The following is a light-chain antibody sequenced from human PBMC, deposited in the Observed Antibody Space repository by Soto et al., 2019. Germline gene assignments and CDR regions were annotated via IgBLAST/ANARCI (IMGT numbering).Light chain of an antibody. CDR1: SGHSYYV. CDR2: LNSDGSH. J-gene: IGLJ2*01. V-gene: IGLV4-69*01. CDR3: QTWGTGGVV. Sequence: QPVLTQSPSASASLGASVKLTCTLSSGHSYYVIAWHQQQPEKGPRYLMKLNSDGSHSKGDGIPDRFSGSSSGAERYLTISSLQSEDEADYYCQTWGTGGVVFGGGTQLTVL.